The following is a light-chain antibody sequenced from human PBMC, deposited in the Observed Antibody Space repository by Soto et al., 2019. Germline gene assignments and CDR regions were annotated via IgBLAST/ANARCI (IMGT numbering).Light chain of an antibody. CDR2: DAS. CDR1: QSISRW. Sequence: DLQMTQSPSTLSASVGARLTIACRASQSISRWLAWYQQKPGKAPKVLIWDASSLQRGVPSRFSGSGSGTEFTLTISSLQPDDLATYYCQQYNRYSTWTFGLGTKVDI. V-gene: IGKV1-5*01. CDR3: QQYNRYSTWT. J-gene: IGKJ1*01.